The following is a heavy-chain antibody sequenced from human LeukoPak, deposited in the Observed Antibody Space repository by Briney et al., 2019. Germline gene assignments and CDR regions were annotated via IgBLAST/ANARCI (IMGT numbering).Heavy chain of an antibody. CDR2: INSDGSST. CDR1: GFTFSSYW. CDR3: ARGLNYYDSSGYSHYLDY. D-gene: IGHD3-22*01. V-gene: IGHV3-74*01. Sequence: GGSLRLSCAASGFTFSSYWMHWVRQAPGKGLVWVLRINSDGSSTSYADSVKGRFTISRDNAKNTLYLQMNSLRAEDTAVYYCARGLNYYDSSGYSHYLDYWGQGTLVTVSS. J-gene: IGHJ4*02.